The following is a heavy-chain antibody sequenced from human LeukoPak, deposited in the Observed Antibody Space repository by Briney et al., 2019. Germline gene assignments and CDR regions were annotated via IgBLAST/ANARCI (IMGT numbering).Heavy chain of an antibody. V-gene: IGHV1-18*01. CDR2: ISAYNGNT. Sequence: ASVKVSCKASGYTFTSYGISWVRQAPGQGLEWMGWISAYNGNTNYAQKLQGRVTMTTDTSTSTAYVELRSLRSDDTAVYYCARNFDWHHRFFDYWGQGTLVIVSS. CDR3: ARNFDWHHRFFDY. J-gene: IGHJ4*02. D-gene: IGHD3-9*01. CDR1: GYTFTSYG.